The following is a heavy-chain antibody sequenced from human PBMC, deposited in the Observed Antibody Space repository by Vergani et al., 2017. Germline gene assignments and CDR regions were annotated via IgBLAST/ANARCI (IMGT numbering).Heavy chain of an antibody. CDR2: INHSGST. CDR1: GGSFSGYY. J-gene: IGHJ6*03. D-gene: IGHD6-6*01. Sequence: QVQLQQWGAGLLKPSETLSLTCAVYGGSFSGYYWSWIRQPPGKGLEWIGEINHSGSTNYNPSLKSRVTISVDTSKNQFSLKLSSVTAADTAVYYCARYPTGRRGPVAARLGYMDVWGKGTTVTVSS. CDR3: ARYPTGRRGPVAARLGYMDV. V-gene: IGHV4-34*01.